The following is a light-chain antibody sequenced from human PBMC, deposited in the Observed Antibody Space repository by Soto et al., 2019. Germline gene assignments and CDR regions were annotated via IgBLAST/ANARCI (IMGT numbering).Light chain of an antibody. CDR2: RAS. CDR3: QQYNNYSPWT. Sequence: DIQMTQSPSTLSASVGDRVTITCRASQSISNWLAWYQQKPGKAPKLLIYRASSLEGGVPSRFSGSGSGTEFTLTISSLQPDDFATYYCQQYNNYSPWTFGQGTKVEIK. CDR1: QSISNW. V-gene: IGKV1-5*03. J-gene: IGKJ1*01.